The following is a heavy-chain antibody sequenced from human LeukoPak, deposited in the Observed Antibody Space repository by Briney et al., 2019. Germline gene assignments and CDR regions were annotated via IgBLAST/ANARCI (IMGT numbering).Heavy chain of an antibody. D-gene: IGHD3-22*01. J-gene: IGHJ4*02. CDR2: ISSSSSYI. V-gene: IGHV3-21*01. Sequence: GRSLRLSCAASGFTFDDYAMHWVRQAPGKGLEWVSSISSSSSYIYYADSVKGRFTISRDNAKNSLYLQMNSLRAEDTAVYYCARTPGDYYYDSSGYPYDYWGQGTLVTVSS. CDR1: GFTFDDYA. CDR3: ARTPGDYYYDSSGYPYDY.